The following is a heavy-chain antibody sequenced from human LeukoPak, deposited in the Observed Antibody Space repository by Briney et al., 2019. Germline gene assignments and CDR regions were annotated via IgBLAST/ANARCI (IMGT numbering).Heavy chain of an antibody. J-gene: IGHJ6*02. CDR3: AKDQTGPYYYGMDV. Sequence: LXWXXAISGSGGSTYYADSVKGRFTISRDNSKNTLYLQMNSLRAEDTAVYYCAKDQTGPYYYGMDVWGQGTTVTVSS. V-gene: IGHV3-23*01. CDR2: ISGSGGST.